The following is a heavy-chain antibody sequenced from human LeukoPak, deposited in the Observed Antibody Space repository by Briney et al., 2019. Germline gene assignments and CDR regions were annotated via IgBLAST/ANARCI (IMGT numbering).Heavy chain of an antibody. CDR1: GYTFSSHA. D-gene: IGHD3-22*01. J-gene: IGHJ4*02. V-gene: IGHV1-3*01. CDR2: INAGNGDT. Sequence: ASVKVSCKASGYTFSSHAMNWVRQAPGQRLEWMGWINAGNGDTKYSPKFQGRVTITSDTSASTAYMELRSLRSDDTAVYYCARDSNYYDSSGLPTDFDYWGQGTLVTVSS. CDR3: ARDSNYYDSSGLPTDFDY.